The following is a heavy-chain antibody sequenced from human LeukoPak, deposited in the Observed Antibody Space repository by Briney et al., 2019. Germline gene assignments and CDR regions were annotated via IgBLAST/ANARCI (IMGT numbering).Heavy chain of an antibody. CDR3: AKDTVKVTTIRRVPHYMDV. V-gene: IGHV3-30*02. Sequence: PGGSLRLSCAASGFTFSSYGIHWVRQAPGKGLEWVTFIRYDGSNKYYADSVKGRFIISRDNSKNTLYLQMNSLRAEDTAVYYCAKDTVKVTTIRRVPHYMDVWGKGTTVTISS. CDR2: IRYDGSNK. J-gene: IGHJ6*03. CDR1: GFTFSSYG. D-gene: IGHD5-12*01.